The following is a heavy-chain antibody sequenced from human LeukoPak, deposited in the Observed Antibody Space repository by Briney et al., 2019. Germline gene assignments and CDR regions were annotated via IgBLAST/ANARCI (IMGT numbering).Heavy chain of an antibody. J-gene: IGHJ4*02. CDR1: GGSISSSGYY. D-gene: IGHD2-2*01. CDR2: IYYSGST. Sequence: PSETLSLTCTVSGGSISSSGYYWGWIRQPPGKGLEWIGSIYYSGSTYYNPSLKSRVTISVDTSKNQFSLKLSPVTAADTAVYYCARGVAVVPATLYYFDYWGKGSVVSVSS. CDR3: ARGVAVVPATLYYFDY. V-gene: IGHV4-39*01.